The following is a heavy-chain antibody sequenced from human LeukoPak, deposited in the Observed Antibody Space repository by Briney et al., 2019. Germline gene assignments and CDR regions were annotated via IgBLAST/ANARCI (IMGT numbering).Heavy chain of an antibody. Sequence: GRSLRLSCAASGFTFSSYAMHWVRQAPGKGLEWVAVISYDGSNKYYADSVKGRFTISRDNSKNTLYLQMNSLRAEDTAVYYCARDIVVVVAATYYYYGMDVWGKGTTVTVSS. D-gene: IGHD2-15*01. V-gene: IGHV3-30*04. CDR3: ARDIVVVVAATYYYYGMDV. CDR1: GFTFSSYA. J-gene: IGHJ6*04. CDR2: ISYDGSNK.